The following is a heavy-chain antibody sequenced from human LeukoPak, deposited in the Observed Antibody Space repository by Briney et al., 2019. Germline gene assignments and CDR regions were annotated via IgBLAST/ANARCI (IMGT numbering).Heavy chain of an antibody. Sequence: SGTLSLTCTVSGDSISNEYWSWIRQPPGKGLEWIGYTYYSGRTNYTPSLKSRVTISVDSSKNQFALKVTSVTAADTALYYCAKIDRSVSISSALPDYWGQGTLVVVSS. CDR2: TYYSGRT. D-gene: IGHD3-9*01. CDR1: GDSISNEY. V-gene: IGHV4-59*12. J-gene: IGHJ4*02. CDR3: AKIDRSVSISSALPDY.